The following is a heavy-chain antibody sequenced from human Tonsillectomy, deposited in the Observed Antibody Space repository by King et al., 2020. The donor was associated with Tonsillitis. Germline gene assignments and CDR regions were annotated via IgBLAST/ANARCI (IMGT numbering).Heavy chain of an antibody. J-gene: IGHJ4*02. CDR1: GYPFTGYY. CDR2: VNPNSGGT. V-gene: IGHV1-2*02. CDR3: AQPSSLFFDS. D-gene: IGHD6-13*01. Sequence: QLVQSGAEVKKPGASVKVSCKASGYPFTGYYMHWVRQAPGQGLEWMGWVNPNSGGTNFAQKFQDRVTMTTDTSINTAYMEVSRLTSDDTAVYYCAQPSSLFFDSWGQGTLVTVSS.